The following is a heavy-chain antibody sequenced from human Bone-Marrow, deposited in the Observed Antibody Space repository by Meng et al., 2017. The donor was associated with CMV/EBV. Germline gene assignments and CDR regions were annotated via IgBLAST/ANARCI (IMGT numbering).Heavy chain of an antibody. V-gene: IGHV3-23*01. Sequence: GGSLRLSCAASGFTFSSYAMSWVRQAPGKGLEWVSAISGSGGSTYYADSVKGRFTISRDNSKNTLYLQMNSLRAEDTAVYYCAKPPYCSSTSCGNWFDPWGQGTLVTVYS. CDR1: GFTFSSYA. D-gene: IGHD2-2*01. CDR3: AKPPYCSSTSCGNWFDP. CDR2: ISGSGGST. J-gene: IGHJ5*02.